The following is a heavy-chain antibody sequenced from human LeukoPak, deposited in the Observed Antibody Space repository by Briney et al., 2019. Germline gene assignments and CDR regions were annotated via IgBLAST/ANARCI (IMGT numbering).Heavy chain of an antibody. CDR3: AREGTKTGGHWFDP. CDR1: GFTFSSYG. Sequence: GGSLRLSCAASGFTFSSYGMHWVRQAPGKGLEWVAVISYDGSNKYCADSVKGRFTISRDNSKNTLYLQMNSLRAEDTAVYYCAREGTKTGGHWFDPWGQGTLVTVSS. CDR2: ISYDGSNK. D-gene: IGHD3-16*01. V-gene: IGHV3-30*03. J-gene: IGHJ5*02.